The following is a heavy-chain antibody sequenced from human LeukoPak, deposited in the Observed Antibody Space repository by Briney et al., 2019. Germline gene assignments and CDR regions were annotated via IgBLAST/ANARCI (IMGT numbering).Heavy chain of an antibody. CDR3: ARIPDCSSTSCYFRWFDP. CDR2: INAGNGNT. J-gene: IGHJ5*02. Sequence: ASVKVSCKASGYTFTAYAMHWVRQAPGQRLEWMGWINAGNGNTKYSQNFQGRATITTDTSANTAYMELSSLRSEDTAVYYCARIPDCSSTSCYFRWFDPWGQGTLVTVSS. V-gene: IGHV1-3*01. D-gene: IGHD2-2*01. CDR1: GYTFTAYA.